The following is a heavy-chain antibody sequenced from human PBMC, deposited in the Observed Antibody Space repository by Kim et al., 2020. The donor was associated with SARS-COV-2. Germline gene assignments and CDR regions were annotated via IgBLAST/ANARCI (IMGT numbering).Heavy chain of an antibody. D-gene: IGHD3-9*01. CDR1: GFTFSSYA. V-gene: IGHV3-30*04. CDR3: ARDILTGYSPSGAFDI. J-gene: IGHJ3*02. CDR2: ISYDGSNK. Sequence: GGSLRLSCADSGFTFSSYAMHWVRQAPGKGLEWVAVISYDGSNKYYADSVKGRFTISRDNSKNTLYLQMNSLRAEDTAVYYCARDILTGYSPSGAFDIWGQGTMVTVSS.